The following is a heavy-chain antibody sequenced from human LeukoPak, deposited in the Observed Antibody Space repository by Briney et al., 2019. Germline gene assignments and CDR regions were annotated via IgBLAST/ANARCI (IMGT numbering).Heavy chain of an antibody. CDR3: AKDQKPYSNYGYFDY. CDR2: IRYEGSNK. D-gene: IGHD4-11*01. Sequence: GXXRLSWAGSGFTFSSYGMHWVRQAPGKXREGVAFIRYEGSNKYYADSVKGRCNISRENCKKKLYLQMNSLRAEDTAVYYCAKDQKPYSNYGYFDYWGQGTLVTVSS. V-gene: IGHV3-30*02. J-gene: IGHJ4*02. CDR1: GFTFSSYG.